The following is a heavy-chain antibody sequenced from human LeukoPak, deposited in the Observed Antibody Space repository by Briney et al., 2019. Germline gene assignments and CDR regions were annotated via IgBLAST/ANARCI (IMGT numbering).Heavy chain of an antibody. J-gene: IGHJ4*02. Sequence: SETLSLTCTVSGGSISSSSYYWGWIRQPPGKGLEWIGSIYYSGSTYYNPSLKSRVTISVDTSKNQFSLKLSSVTAADTAVYYCARAYCGGDCYSGGGYFDYWGQGTLVTVSP. CDR2: IYYSGST. D-gene: IGHD2-21*02. CDR3: ARAYCGGDCYSGGGYFDY. CDR1: GGSISSSSYY. V-gene: IGHV4-39*01.